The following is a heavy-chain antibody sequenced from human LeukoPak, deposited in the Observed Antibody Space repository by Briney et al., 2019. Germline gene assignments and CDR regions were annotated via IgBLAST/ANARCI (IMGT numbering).Heavy chain of an antibody. V-gene: IGHV3-43*02. CDR1: GFTVSSNY. Sequence: GGSLRLSCAASGFTVSSNYMSWVRQAPGKGLEWVSLISGDGGSTYYADSVKGRFTISKDNSKNSLYLQMNSLRTEDTALYYCAKGAWSFGYFDYWGQGTLVTVSS. CDR2: ISGDGGST. J-gene: IGHJ4*02. D-gene: IGHD3-3*01. CDR3: AKGAWSFGYFDY.